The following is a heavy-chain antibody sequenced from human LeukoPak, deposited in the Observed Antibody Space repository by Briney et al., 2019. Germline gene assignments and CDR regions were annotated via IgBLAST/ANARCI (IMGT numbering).Heavy chain of an antibody. J-gene: IGHJ4*02. CDR3: ARPNAAYSSSWFDY. D-gene: IGHD6-13*01. V-gene: IGHV3-48*03. CDR1: EFTFSSYE. CDR2: ISGSGGTI. Sequence: GGSLRLSCASSEFTFSSYEMNWVRQAPGKGLEWVSYISGSGGTIYYADSVKGRFTISRDNAKNSLYLQMNSLRAEDTAVYYCARPNAAYSSSWFDYWGQGTLVTVSS.